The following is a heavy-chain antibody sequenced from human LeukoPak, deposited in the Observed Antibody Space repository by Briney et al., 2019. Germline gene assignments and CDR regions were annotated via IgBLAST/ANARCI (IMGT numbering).Heavy chain of an antibody. Sequence: GGSLRLSCAASGFTFSSYSMNWVRQAPGKGLEWVSSISSSSSYIYYADSVKGRFTISRDNAKNSLYLQMNSLRAEDTAVYYCARSEMVRGADYYYYYMDVWGKGTTVTVSS. J-gene: IGHJ6*03. CDR1: GFTFSSYS. V-gene: IGHV3-21*01. CDR2: ISSSSSYI. CDR3: ARSEMVRGADYYYYYMDV. D-gene: IGHD3-10*01.